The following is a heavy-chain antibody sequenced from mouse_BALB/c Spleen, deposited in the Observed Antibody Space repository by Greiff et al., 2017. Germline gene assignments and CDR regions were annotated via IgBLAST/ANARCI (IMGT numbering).Heavy chain of an antibody. D-gene: IGHD1-1*01. CDR3: ARHSYGSSYDY. CDR2: ISNGGGST. CDR1: GFTFSSYT. J-gene: IGHJ2*01. V-gene: IGHV5-12-2*01. Sequence: DVMLVESGGGLVQPGGSLKLSCAASGFTFSSYTMSWVRQTPEKRLEWVAYISNGGGSTYYPDTVKGRFTISRDNAKNTLYLQMSSLKSEDTAMYYCARHSYGSSYDYWGQGTTLTVSS.